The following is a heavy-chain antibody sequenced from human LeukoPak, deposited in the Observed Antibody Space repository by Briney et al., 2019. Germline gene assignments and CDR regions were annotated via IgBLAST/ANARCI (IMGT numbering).Heavy chain of an antibody. D-gene: IGHD6-19*01. V-gene: IGHV1-46*01. Sequence: ASVKVSCKASGYTFTSYYMHWVRQAPGQGLEWMGIINPSGGSTSYAQKFQSRVTMTRDTSTSTVYMELSSLRSEDTAVYYCARGRIAVARHKGDWFDPWGQGTLVTVSS. CDR2: INPSGGST. CDR3: ARGRIAVARHKGDWFDP. J-gene: IGHJ5*02. CDR1: GYTFTSYY.